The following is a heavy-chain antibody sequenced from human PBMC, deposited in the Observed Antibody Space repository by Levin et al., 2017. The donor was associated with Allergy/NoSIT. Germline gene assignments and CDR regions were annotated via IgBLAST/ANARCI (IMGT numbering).Heavy chain of an antibody. CDR3: GRELAAAGTTGDTDV. D-gene: IGHD6-25*01. CDR2: INPQNGAP. CDR1: GYRFTGHY. V-gene: IGHV1-2*04. Sequence: GASVKVSCKASGYRFTGHYIHWVRQAPGQGLEWMGWINPQNGAPNYAQKFQDWVTMTSDTSINTTYMELRRLRFDDTATYYCGRELAAAGTTGDTDVWGQGTTVTVCS. J-gene: IGHJ6*02.